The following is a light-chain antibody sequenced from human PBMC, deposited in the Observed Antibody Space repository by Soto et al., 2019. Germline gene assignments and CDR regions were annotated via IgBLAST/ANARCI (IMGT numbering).Light chain of an antibody. Sequence: QSVLTPSSSASASLGSSVKLTFTLSSGHSSYIIAWHHQQPGKAPRYLMKLEGSGSYNKGSGVPDRFSGSSSGADRYLTISNLQFEDEANYYCETWDSNTRVFGGGTKVTVL. J-gene: IGLJ2*01. CDR1: SGHSSYI. CDR3: ETWDSNTRV. V-gene: IGLV4-60*02. CDR2: LEGSGSY.